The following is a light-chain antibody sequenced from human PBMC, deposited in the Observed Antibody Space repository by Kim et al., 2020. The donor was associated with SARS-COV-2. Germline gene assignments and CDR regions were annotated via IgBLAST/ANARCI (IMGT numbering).Light chain of an antibody. CDR2: DAS. V-gene: IGKV1-33*01. Sequence: DIEMTQSPSSLSASVGDRVTFTCQASQDIKNFLNWFQQKPGEAPKVLISDASNLETGVPSRFSGSGSGTHFTLTISGLQPEDIAAYFCLQYDNLPYSFGQGTKVDIK. J-gene: IGKJ2*03. CDR1: QDIKNF. CDR3: LQYDNLPYS.